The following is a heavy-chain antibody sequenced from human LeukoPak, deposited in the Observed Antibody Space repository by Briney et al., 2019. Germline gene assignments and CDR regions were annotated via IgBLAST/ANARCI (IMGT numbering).Heavy chain of an antibody. CDR3: AREGVTGALDY. D-gene: IGHD3-9*01. V-gene: IGHV3-74*01. CDR2: LNRDGSST. Sequence: GALRLSCAASGFTFSSYWMHWARQAPGKGLVWVSRLNRDGSSTTYADSVKGRFTISRDNAKNTLYLQMSSLRVEDTAVYYCAREGVTGALDYWGQGTLVTVSS. CDR1: GFTFSSYW. J-gene: IGHJ4*02.